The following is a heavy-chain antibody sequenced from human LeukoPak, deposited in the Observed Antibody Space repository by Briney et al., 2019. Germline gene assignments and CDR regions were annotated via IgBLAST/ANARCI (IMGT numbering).Heavy chain of an antibody. D-gene: IGHD3-9*01. CDR1: GYSISSGYY. CDR3: ARDLTDPYDILTPPGGVDY. Sequence: SETLSLTCSVSGYSISSGYYWGWIRQPPGKGLEWIGSIYHSGSTYYNSSLKSRVTISVDTSKNQFSLKLSSVTAADTAVYYCARDLTDPYDILTPPGGVDYWGQGTLVTVSS. V-gene: IGHV4-38-2*02. J-gene: IGHJ4*02. CDR2: IYHSGST.